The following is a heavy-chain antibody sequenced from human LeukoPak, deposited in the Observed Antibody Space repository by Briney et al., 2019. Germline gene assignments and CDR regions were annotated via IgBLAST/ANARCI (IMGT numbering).Heavy chain of an antibody. CDR2: IYPSGST. D-gene: IGHD6-13*01. CDR1: DGSISSYY. V-gene: IGHV4-4*07. Sequence: SGTLSLTCTVSDGSISSYYWSWIRQPAGKGLEWIGRIYPSGSTNYNPSLRGRVTMSVDTSKNQFSLKLTSVTAADTAVYYCARTSSSSWPYGMDVWGQGTTVTVSS. J-gene: IGHJ6*02. CDR3: ARTSSSSWPYGMDV.